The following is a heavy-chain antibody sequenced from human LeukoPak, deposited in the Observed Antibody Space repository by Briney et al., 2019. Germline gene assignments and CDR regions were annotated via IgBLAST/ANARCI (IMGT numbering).Heavy chain of an antibody. J-gene: IGHJ4*02. CDR3: ARSQKRRDGYNFFDY. V-gene: IGHV5-51*01. D-gene: IGHD5-24*01. CDR2: LYPGGSDT. CDR1: GYRFTSYW. Sequence: GESLKISFKGSGYRFTSYWIGWVRQRPGKGLEWMGILYPGGSDTRYSPSFQGQVTISADKSISTAYLQWSSLKASDTAMYYCARSQKRRDGYNFFDYWGQGTLVTVSS.